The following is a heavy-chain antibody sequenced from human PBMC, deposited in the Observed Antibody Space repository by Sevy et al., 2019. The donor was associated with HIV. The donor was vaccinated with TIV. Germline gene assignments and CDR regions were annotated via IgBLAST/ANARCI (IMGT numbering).Heavy chain of an antibody. V-gene: IGHV3-23*01. CDR1: GFTFSNYA. J-gene: IGHJ4*02. D-gene: IGHD3-22*01. CDR3: ARKYDSSGYFDY. CDR2: ISGSGGSGDKT. Sequence: GGSLRLSCAASGFTFSNYAMNWVRQAPGKGLEWVSGISGSGGSGDKTNYADSVKGRFTISRDDSKNSLYLQLNSLRAEDTATYYCARKYDSSGYFDYWGQGTLVTLSS.